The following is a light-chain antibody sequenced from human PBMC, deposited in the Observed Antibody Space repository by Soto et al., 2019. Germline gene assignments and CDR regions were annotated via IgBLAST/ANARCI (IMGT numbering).Light chain of an antibody. CDR2: GAS. J-gene: IGKJ1*01. CDR3: QHYNNWPPWT. V-gene: IGKV3-15*01. CDR1: QSVSSSY. Sequence: IVLTQSPGTLSLSPGERATLSCSASQSVSSSYLAWYQQKPGQAPRLLIYGASTRATGIPVRFSGSGSGTEFTLTISRLQSEDFAVYYCQHYNNWPPWTFGQGTKVDIK.